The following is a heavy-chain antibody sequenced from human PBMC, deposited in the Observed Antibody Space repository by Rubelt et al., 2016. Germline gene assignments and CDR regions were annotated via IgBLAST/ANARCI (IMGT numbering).Heavy chain of an antibody. CDR1: GGSFSGYY. Sequence: QVQLQQGGAGLLKPSETLSLTCAVYGGSFSGYYWSWIRQPPGKGLEWIGEINLGESSNYNPSLKSRVTISVDTSKNQFSLKLSSVTAADTAVYYCARDYCSGGSCYSVFDYWGQGTLVTVSS. J-gene: IGHJ4*02. CDR3: ARDYCSGGSCYSVFDY. CDR2: INLGESS. V-gene: IGHV4-34*02. D-gene: IGHD2-15*01.